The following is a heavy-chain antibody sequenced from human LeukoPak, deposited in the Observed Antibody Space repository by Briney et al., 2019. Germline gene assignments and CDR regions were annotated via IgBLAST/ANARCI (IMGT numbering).Heavy chain of an antibody. CDR2: ISWNSGSI. V-gene: IGHV3-9*01. CDR3: AKDKYSSGRDYYFDY. J-gene: IGHJ4*02. D-gene: IGHD6-19*01. CDR1: GFTFSNAW. Sequence: GGSLRLSCAASGFTFSNAWMSWVRQAPGKGLEWVSGISWNSGSIGYADSVKGRFTISRDNAKNSLYLQMNSLRAEDTALYYCAKDKYSSGRDYYFDYWGQGTLVTVSS.